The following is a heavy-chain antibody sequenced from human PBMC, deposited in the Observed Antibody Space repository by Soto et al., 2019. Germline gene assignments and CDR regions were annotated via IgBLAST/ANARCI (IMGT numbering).Heavy chain of an antibody. CDR2: INPETGGT. CDR3: ARERFQVISDGMDV. CDR1: GYTFTGYY. V-gene: IGHV1-2*02. J-gene: IGHJ6*02. D-gene: IGHD2-21*01. Sequence: QVQLVQSGADVKTPGASVRVSYKASGYTFTGYYVHWVREAPGQGLEWMGWINPETGGTSYAQKFQGRVTLSRDTSINTAYLELSSLRFDDAAVYFCARERFQVISDGMDVWGQGTTVTVSS.